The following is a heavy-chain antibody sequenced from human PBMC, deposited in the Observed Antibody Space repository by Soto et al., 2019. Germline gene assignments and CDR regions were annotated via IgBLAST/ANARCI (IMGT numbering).Heavy chain of an antibody. V-gene: IGHV4-59*08. J-gene: IGHJ4*02. CDR1: GGSISSYY. Sequence: QVQLQESGPGLVKPSETLSLTCTVSGGSISSYYWSWIRQPPGKGLEWIGYIYYSGSTNYNPSLKSRVTISIDTSKNQFSLKLSSVTAADTAVYYCARLTYCSGGSCYGRYYFDYWGQGTLATVSS. D-gene: IGHD2-15*01. CDR3: ARLTYCSGGSCYGRYYFDY. CDR2: IYYSGST.